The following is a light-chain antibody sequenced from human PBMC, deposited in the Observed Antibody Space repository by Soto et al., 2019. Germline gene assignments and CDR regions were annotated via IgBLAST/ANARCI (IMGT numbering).Light chain of an antibody. Sequence: DIQLTQSPSTLSASVGDRVTITCRASQSISSWLVWYQQKPGKAPKFLIYKTSNLESGVPSRCSGSGSGTEFTLTISSLQPDDFASYYCQYYNNYCWTFGQGTKVEIK. J-gene: IGKJ1*01. CDR2: KTS. CDR1: QSISSW. V-gene: IGKV1-5*03. CDR3: QYYNNYCWT.